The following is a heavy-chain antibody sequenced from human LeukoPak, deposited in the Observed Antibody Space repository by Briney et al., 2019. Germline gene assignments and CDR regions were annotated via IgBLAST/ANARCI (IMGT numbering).Heavy chain of an antibody. J-gene: IGHJ4*02. D-gene: IGHD2-2*01. CDR1: GYSFTNYW. Sequence: GESLKFSCKGSGYSFTNYWIGWVRQMPGKGLEWMGIISPDGSDTRYSPSFQGQATISADKSISTAYLQWSSLKASDTAMYYCARLTSSWSFDYWGQGTLVTVSS. CDR3: ARLTSSWSFDY. V-gene: IGHV5-51*01. CDR2: ISPDGSDT.